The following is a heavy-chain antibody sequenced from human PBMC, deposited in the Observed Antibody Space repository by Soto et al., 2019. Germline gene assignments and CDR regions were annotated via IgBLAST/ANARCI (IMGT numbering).Heavy chain of an antibody. J-gene: IGHJ4*02. V-gene: IGHV3-23*01. CDR3: AKSTPTWQQLVPMPDY. CDR2: ISGSGGST. D-gene: IGHD6-13*01. Sequence: EVQLLESGGGLVQPGGSLRLSCAASGFTFSSYAMSWVRQAPGKGLEWVSAISGSGGSTYYADSVKGRFTISRDNSKKTLYLQMNSLRAEDTAVYYCAKSTPTWQQLVPMPDYWGQGTLVTVSS. CDR1: GFTFSSYA.